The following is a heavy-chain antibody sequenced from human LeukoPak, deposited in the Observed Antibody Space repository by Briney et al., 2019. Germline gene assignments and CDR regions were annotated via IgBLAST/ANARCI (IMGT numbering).Heavy chain of an antibody. CDR2: ISAYNGNT. Sequence: ASVKVSCKASGYTFTSYGISWVRQAPGQGLEWMGWISAYNGNTNYAQKLQGRVTMTTDTSTSTAYMELRSQRSDDTAVYYCARGPPMVRGVIIRYAVDIWGQGTMVTVSS. V-gene: IGHV1-18*01. J-gene: IGHJ3*02. D-gene: IGHD3-10*01. CDR3: ARGPPMVRGVIIRYAVDI. CDR1: GYTFTSYG.